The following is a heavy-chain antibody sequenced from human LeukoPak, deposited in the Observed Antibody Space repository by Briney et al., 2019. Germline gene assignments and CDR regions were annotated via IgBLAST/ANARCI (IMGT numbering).Heavy chain of an antibody. V-gene: IGHV1-18*01. D-gene: IGHD3-10*01. J-gene: IGHJ4*02. CDR2: ISAYNGNT. CDR3: ASGSGSYLIFDY. CDR1: GYTFTSYG. Sequence: ASVKVSCKASGYTFTSYGISWVRQAPGHGLEWMGWISAYNGNTNYAQRLQGRVTMTTDTSTSTAYMELRSLRSDDTAVYYCASGSGSYLIFDYWGQGTLVTVSS.